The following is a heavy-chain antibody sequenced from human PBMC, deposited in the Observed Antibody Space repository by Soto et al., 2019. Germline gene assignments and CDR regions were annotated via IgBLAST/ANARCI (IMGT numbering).Heavy chain of an antibody. V-gene: IGHV1-69*02. CDR2: IIPILGIA. J-gene: IGHJ1*01. D-gene: IGHD4-17*01. CDR3: ARPGDYIYFQH. Sequence: QVQLVQSGAEVKKPGSSVKVSCKASGGTFSSYTISWVRQAPGQGLEWMGRIIPILGIANYAQKFQGRVTITADKSPSTAYMELSSLRSEDTAVYYCARPGDYIYFQHWGQGTLVTVSS. CDR1: GGTFSSYT.